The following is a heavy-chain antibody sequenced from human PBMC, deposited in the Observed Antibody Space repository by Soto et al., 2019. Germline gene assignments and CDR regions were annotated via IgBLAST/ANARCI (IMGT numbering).Heavy chain of an antibody. Sequence: QLQLQESGPGLVKPSETLSLTCTVSGGSISSGSYFWGWIRQPPGKGLEWIGSIDYSGSTYYNPSLKSRVTTSVNTSKNQFSVKLTSVTAADTAVYYCARHEILVVTKWDVFDIWGQGTMVTVSS. D-gene: IGHD2-15*01. V-gene: IGHV4-39*01. CDR1: GGSISSGSYF. J-gene: IGHJ3*02. CDR2: IDYSGST. CDR3: ARHEILVVTKWDVFDI.